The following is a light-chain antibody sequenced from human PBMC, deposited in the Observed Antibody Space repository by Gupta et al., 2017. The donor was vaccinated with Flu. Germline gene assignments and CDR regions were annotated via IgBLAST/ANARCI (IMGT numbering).Light chain of an antibody. CDR3: SSYTSSSTLYV. Sequence: QSALTQPAPASGSPGQSITISCTGTSSDVGGYNYVSWYQQHPGKAPKLMIYEVSNRPSGVSNRFSGSKSGNTASLTISGLQAEDEADYYCSSYTSSSTLYVFGTGTKVTVL. CDR2: EVS. J-gene: IGLJ1*01. V-gene: IGLV2-14*01. CDR1: SSDVGGYNY.